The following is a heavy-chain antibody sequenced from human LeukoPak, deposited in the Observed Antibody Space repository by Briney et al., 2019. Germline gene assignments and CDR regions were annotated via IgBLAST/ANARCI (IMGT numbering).Heavy chain of an antibody. CDR1: GFTFTDYW. Sequence: PGGSLRLSCAASGFTFTDYWMSWVRQAPGKGLEWVSSISSSSSYIYYADSVKGRFTISRDNAKNSLYLQMNSLRAEDTAVYYCARGFPAGYSDTFDIWGQGTMVTVSS. CDR2: ISSSSSYI. D-gene: IGHD6-13*01. CDR3: ARGFPAGYSDTFDI. V-gene: IGHV3-21*01. J-gene: IGHJ3*02.